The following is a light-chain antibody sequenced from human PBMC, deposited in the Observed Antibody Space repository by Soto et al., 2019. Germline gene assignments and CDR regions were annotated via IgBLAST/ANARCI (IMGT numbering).Light chain of an antibody. CDR1: QSISNY. CDR3: QQIFSPLWT. Sequence: DIQMTQSPSSLSASVEDRVTSTCRASQSISNYLNWYQQKPGKAPKLLIYAASSMQSGVPSRCSGSASETDFTLTISSLQPDDSATYYCQQIFSPLWTFGQGTKVEV. J-gene: IGKJ1*01. CDR2: AAS. V-gene: IGKV1-39*01.